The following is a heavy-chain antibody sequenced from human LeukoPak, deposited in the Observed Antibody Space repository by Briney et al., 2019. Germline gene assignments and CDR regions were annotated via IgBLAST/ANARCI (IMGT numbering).Heavy chain of an antibody. CDR1: GYTFTSYY. CDR3: ARGDGSGYFYYYYYMDV. CDR2: INPSGGST. V-gene: IGHV1-46*01. Sequence: ASVKVSCKASGYTFTSYYMHWVRQAPGQGLEWMGIINPSGGSTSYAQKFQGRVTMTTDTSTSTAYMELRSLRSDDTAVYYCARGDGSGYFYYYYYMDVWGKGTTVTVSS. J-gene: IGHJ6*03. D-gene: IGHD3-22*01.